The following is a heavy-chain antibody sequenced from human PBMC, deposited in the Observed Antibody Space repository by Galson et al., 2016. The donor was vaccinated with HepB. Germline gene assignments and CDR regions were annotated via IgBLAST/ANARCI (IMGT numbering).Heavy chain of an antibody. CDR1: GFTFSTYA. CDR3: AKDQGIAAHLSWYFDL. J-gene: IGHJ2*01. Sequence: LRLSCAASGFTFSTYAMHWVRQAPDKGLEWVAVISYDADNEYYAVSVKGRFTISRDNSKKTLSLQMNSLRAGDTAVYYCAKDQGIAAHLSWYFDLWGRGTLVTVSS. CDR2: ISYDADNE. D-gene: IGHD6-13*01. V-gene: IGHV3-30*18.